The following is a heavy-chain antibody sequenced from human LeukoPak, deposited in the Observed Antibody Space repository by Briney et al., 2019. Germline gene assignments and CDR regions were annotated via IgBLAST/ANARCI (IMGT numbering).Heavy chain of an antibody. V-gene: IGHV3-23*01. Sequence: GGSLRLSCAASGFTFSSYAMSWVRQAPGKGLEWVSTISASGGGTYYADSVKGRFTIPRDNSKNTLYLQMNSLRAEDTAVYYCAKEVGTTVAGTPADYWGQGTLITVSS. CDR2: ISASGGGT. CDR3: AKEVGTTVAGTPADY. D-gene: IGHD6-19*01. CDR1: GFTFSSYA. J-gene: IGHJ4*02.